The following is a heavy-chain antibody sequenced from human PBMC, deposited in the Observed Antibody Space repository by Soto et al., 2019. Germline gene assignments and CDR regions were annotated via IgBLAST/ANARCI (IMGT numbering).Heavy chain of an antibody. V-gene: IGHV4-34*01. J-gene: IGHJ6*02. CDR1: GGSFSGYY. D-gene: IGHD6-19*01. CDR2: INHSGVT. Sequence: SETLSLTCAVYGGSFSGYYWSWIRQPPGKGLEWIGEINHSGVTNYKPSLKRRVTISVDTSKHQFSLQLKSVTAADTALYYCARFSGSYYYAMGVWGQGSTVTV. CDR3: ARFSGSYYYAMGV.